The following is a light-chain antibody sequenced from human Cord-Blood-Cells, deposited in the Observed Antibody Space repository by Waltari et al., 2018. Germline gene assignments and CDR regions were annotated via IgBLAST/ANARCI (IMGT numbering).Light chain of an antibody. CDR3: QQRSNWPLT. V-gene: IGKV3-11*01. CDR1: QSVSSY. J-gene: IGKJ4*01. Sequence: EIVLTQSPATLSLSPVERATLSCRASQSVSSYFAWYQQKPGQAPRLFIYDASNRATGIPARFSGSGSGTDFTLTISSLEPEDFAVYYCQQRSNWPLTFGGGTKVEIK. CDR2: DAS.